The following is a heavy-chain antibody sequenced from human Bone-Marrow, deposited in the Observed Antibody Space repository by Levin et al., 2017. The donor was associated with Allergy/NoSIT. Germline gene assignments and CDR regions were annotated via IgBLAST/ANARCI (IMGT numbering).Heavy chain of an antibody. CDR3: ARGGEPEWYSGMDV. J-gene: IGHJ6*02. V-gene: IGHV1-2*02. CDR1: GYTFAGYY. D-gene: IGHD3-16*01. CDR2: INPNSGGT. Sequence: PEASVKVSCKASGYTFAGYYMYWMRRAPGQGLEWMGWINPNSGGTDYAQKFQGRVTMTRDTSIRTAYMELSRLRSDDTAVYYCARGGEPEWYSGMDVWGQGTTVTVSS.